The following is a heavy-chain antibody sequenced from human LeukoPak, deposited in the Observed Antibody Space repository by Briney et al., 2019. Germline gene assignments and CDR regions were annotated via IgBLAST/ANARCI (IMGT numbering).Heavy chain of an antibody. CDR2: INPSGGST. Sequence: ASVKVSCKASGGTFSSYAISWVRQAPGQGLEWMGIINPSGGSTSYAQRFQGRVTMTRDTSTSTVYMELSSLRSEDTAVYYCAREIGPIQLHLWGSAFDYWGQGTLVTVSS. J-gene: IGHJ4*02. V-gene: IGHV1-46*01. CDR3: AREIGPIQLHLWGSAFDY. CDR1: GGTFSSYA. D-gene: IGHD5-18*01.